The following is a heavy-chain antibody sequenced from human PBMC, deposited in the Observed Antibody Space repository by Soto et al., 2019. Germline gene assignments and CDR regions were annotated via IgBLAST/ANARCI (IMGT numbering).Heavy chain of an antibody. CDR3: AKDFPRKRLGDYFDY. CDR2: ISYDGSNK. CDR1: GFTFSSYG. J-gene: IGHJ4*02. V-gene: IGHV3-30*18. Sequence: PGGSLRLSCAASGFTFSSYGMHWVRQAPGKGLEWVAVISYDGSNKYYADSVKGRFTISRDNSKNTLYLQMNSLRAEDTAVYYCAKDFPRKRLGDYFDYWAQGTLVTV.